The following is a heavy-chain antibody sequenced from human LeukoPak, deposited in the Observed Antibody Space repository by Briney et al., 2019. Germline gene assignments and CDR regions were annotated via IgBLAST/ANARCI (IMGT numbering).Heavy chain of an antibody. CDR2: IYYSGST. D-gene: IGHD6-13*01. CDR3: ARDQFDRSWYYDFDY. V-gene: IGHV4-59*12. Sequence: SETLSLTCTVSGGSISTYYWSRIRQPPGKGLEWIGYIYYSGSTSYNPSLKSRVTISVDTSKNQFSLKLSSVTAADTAVYYCARDQFDRSWYYDFDYWGQGTLVTVSS. CDR1: GGSISTYY. J-gene: IGHJ4*02.